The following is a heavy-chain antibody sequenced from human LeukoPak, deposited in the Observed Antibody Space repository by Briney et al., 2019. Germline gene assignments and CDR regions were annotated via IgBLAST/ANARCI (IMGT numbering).Heavy chain of an antibody. D-gene: IGHD3-10*01. CDR3: ARGPRISLVRGALELDY. V-gene: IGHV4-61*02. Sequence: PSETLSLTCTVSGGSISSGSYYWSWIRQPAGKGLEWIGRIYTSGSTNYNPSLKSRLTISVDTSKNQFSLKLSSVTAADTAVYYCARGPRISLVRGALELDYWGQGTLVTVSS. CDR1: GGSISSGSYY. J-gene: IGHJ4*02. CDR2: IYTSGST.